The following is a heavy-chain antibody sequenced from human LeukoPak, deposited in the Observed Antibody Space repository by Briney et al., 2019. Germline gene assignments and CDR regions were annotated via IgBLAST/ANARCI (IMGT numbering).Heavy chain of an antibody. CDR3: AGRAGDYSHPYDY. CDR2: IYSGGNT. V-gene: IGHV3-53*01. J-gene: IGHJ4*02. CDR1: GLTVSSNC. Sequence: GGPLRLSCAASGLTVSSNCMSWVRQAPGKGLEWVSFIYSGGNTYYADSVKGRFTISRDNSKNTVHLQMNSLRAEDTAMYYCAGRAGDYSHPYDYWGQGTLVTVSS. D-gene: IGHD3-22*01.